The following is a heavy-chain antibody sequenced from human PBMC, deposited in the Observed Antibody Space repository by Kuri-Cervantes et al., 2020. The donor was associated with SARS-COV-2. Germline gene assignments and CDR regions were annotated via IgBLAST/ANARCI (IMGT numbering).Heavy chain of an antibody. J-gene: IGHJ6*02. CDR3: ARAPSPGIAVAGTLGDYYYYYGMYV. CDR1: GYTLTSYA. D-gene: IGHD6-19*01. V-gene: IGHV1-3*01. Sequence: SVKVSCKASGYTLTSYAMHWVRQAPGQRLEWMGWINAGNGNTKYSQKFQGRVTINRDTSASTAYIELSSLRSEDTAVYYCARAPSPGIAVAGTLGDYYYYYGMYVWGQGTTVTVSS. CDR2: INAGNGNT.